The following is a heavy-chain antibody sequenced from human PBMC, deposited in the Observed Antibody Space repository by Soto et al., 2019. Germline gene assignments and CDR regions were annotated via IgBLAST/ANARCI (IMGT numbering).Heavy chain of an antibody. CDR3: ARLGGPDTMFDP. V-gene: IGHV4-59*01. D-gene: IGHD3-10*01. Sequence: SETLSLTCTVSGDSISSYSWSWIRQPPGKGLEWIGNIHYNGNTKYSPSLKSRVTMSVDTSKNHFSLKLISVTTADTAVYYCARLGGPDTMFDPWGPGTLVTVSS. J-gene: IGHJ5*02. CDR2: IHYNGNT. CDR1: GDSISSYS.